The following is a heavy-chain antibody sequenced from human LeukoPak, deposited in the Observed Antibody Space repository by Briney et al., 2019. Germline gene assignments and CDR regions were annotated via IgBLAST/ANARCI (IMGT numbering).Heavy chain of an antibody. CDR2: ISGLGGST. V-gene: IGHV3-23*01. CDR1: GFILRSYA. Sequence: GGSVSLSRAACGFILRSYALSGVRQARGRGREGVSAISGLGGSTYYADSVNARFTNSKDNSKNTLYLQMNSRSAEDTAVYYCAFLSTRWFDYWGQGTLVTVSS. J-gene: IGHJ4*02. D-gene: IGHD6-13*01. CDR3: AFLSTRWFDY.